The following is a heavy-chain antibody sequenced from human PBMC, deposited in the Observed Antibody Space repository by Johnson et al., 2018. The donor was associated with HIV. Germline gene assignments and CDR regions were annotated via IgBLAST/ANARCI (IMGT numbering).Heavy chain of an antibody. V-gene: IGHV3-9*01. Sequence: VQLVESGGGLVQPGRSLRLSCAASGFTFDDYAMHWVRQAPGKGLEWVSGISWNSGSIGYADSVKGRFTISRDNAKNSLYLQMNSLRAEDTALYYCAGLSGYSGYDSFDIWGQGTMVTVSS. CDR3: AGLSGYSGYDSFDI. CDR2: ISWNSGSI. J-gene: IGHJ3*02. D-gene: IGHD5-12*01. CDR1: GFTFDDYA.